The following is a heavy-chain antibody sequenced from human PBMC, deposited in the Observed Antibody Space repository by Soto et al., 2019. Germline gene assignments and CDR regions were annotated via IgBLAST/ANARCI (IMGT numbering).Heavy chain of an antibody. CDR2: VNSDGTST. CDR1: GFTFSNYW. Sequence: EVQLVESGGGLVQPGGSLRLSCAASGFTFSNYWIHWVRQVPGKGLVWVSRVNSDGTSTSFADFVKGRFTITRDNDKNTVCLKMDNLGADDTAVYYCTRGRTTTTYWGLVTYWGQGALVAVSS. V-gene: IGHV3-74*03. J-gene: IGHJ4*02. CDR3: TRGRTTTTYWGLVTY. D-gene: IGHD7-27*01.